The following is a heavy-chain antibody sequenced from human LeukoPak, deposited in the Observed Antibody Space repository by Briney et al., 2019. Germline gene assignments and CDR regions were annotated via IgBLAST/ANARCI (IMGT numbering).Heavy chain of an antibody. Sequence: SETLSLTCTVSGGSISSYYWSWIRQPAGKGLEWIGRIYTSGSTNYNPSLKSRVTMLVDTSKNQFSLKLSSVTAADTAVYYCARDRSYYDSSGYYTDAFDIWGQGTMVTVSS. CDR1: GGSISSYY. V-gene: IGHV4-4*07. CDR2: IYTSGST. D-gene: IGHD3-22*01. J-gene: IGHJ3*02. CDR3: ARDRSYYDSSGYYTDAFDI.